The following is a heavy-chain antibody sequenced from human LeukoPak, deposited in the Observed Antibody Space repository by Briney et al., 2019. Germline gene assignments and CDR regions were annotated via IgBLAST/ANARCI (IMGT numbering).Heavy chain of an antibody. D-gene: IGHD3-22*01. CDR1: GFTFTDSA. J-gene: IGHJ4*02. Sequence: PGGSLRLSCAGSGFTFTDSAINWVRQAPGKGLEWVAVIWYDGSIKYYGDSVKGRFTISRDNSKNTLYLQMNSLSAEDTAVYYCAKSRGYYYEKSGPADYWGQGTLVTVSS. CDR3: AKSRGYYYEKSGPADY. CDR2: IWYDGSIK. V-gene: IGHV3-33*06.